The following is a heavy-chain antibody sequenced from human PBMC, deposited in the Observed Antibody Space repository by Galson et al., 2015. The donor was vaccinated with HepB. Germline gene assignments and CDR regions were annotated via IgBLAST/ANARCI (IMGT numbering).Heavy chain of an antibody. D-gene: IGHD2-15*01. CDR2: IRYDGSNK. J-gene: IGHJ4*02. Sequence: SLRLSCAASGFTFSSYGMHWVRQAPGKGLEWVAFIRYDGSNKYYADSVKGRFTISRDNSKNTLYLQMNGLRAEDTAVYYCAKERGVAAAGEYYFDYWGQGTLVTVSS. CDR1: GFTFSSYG. CDR3: AKERGVAAAGEYYFDY. V-gene: IGHV3-30*02.